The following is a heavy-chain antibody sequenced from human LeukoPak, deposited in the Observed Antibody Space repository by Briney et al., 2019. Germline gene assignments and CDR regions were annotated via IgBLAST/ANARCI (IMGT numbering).Heavy chain of an antibody. Sequence: GASVTVSYTSSGYTFTNYYINWVRQAPGQGLEWLGWINPNSGDTNHAQKFQGRVTMTRDTSISTAYMDLSSLRADDTAVYYCARETSLAYWGQGTLVTVSS. D-gene: IGHD3-3*02. J-gene: IGHJ4*02. V-gene: IGHV1-2*02. CDR3: ARETSLAY. CDR1: GYTFTNYY. CDR2: INPNSGDT.